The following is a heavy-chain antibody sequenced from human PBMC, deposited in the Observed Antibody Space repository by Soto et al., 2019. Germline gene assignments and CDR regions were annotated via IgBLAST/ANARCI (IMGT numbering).Heavy chain of an antibody. CDR3: ARAVGSPPHGDF. CDR1: GYTFGSYS. D-gene: IGHD1-26*01. Sequence: QVQMVQSGAEVKKPWASVKVSCKASGYTFGSYSITWVRRAPGQGLEWMGWISGNNGNTNYAQKFQGGVTMTTDTSTGTACLELRSLRSDDTAVYYCARAVGSPPHGDFWGQGTLVTVSS. V-gene: IGHV1-18*04. CDR2: ISGNNGNT. J-gene: IGHJ4*02.